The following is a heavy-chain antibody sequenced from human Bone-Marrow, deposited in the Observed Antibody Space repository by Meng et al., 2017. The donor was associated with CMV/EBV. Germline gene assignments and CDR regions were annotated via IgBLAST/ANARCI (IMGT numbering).Heavy chain of an antibody. V-gene: IGHV1-2*02. Sequence: ASVKVSCKASGYTFTGYYMHWVRQAPGQGLEWMGWINPNSGGTNYAQKFQGRVTITADKSTSTAYMELSSLRSEDTAVYYCAREAVGDYVDSGMDVWGQGTTVTVYS. J-gene: IGHJ6*02. CDR2: INPNSGGT. D-gene: IGHD1-26*01. CDR1: GYTFTGYY. CDR3: AREAVGDYVDSGMDV.